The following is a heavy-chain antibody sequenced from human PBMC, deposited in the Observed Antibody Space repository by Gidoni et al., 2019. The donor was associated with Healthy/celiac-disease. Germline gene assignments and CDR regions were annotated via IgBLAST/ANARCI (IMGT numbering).Heavy chain of an antibody. V-gene: IGHV3-48*02. CDR1: GFPFSSYS. J-gene: IGHJ4*02. Sequence: EVQLVASGGGLVQPGGSLSLSCAASGFPFSSYSMNWVRQAPGKGLEWVSYISSSSSTIYYADSVKGRFTISRDNAKNALYLQMNSLRDEDTAVYYCARDPSGILTPYYFDYWGQGTLVTVSS. CDR2: ISSSSSTI. D-gene: IGHD3-9*01. CDR3: ARDPSGILTPYYFDY.